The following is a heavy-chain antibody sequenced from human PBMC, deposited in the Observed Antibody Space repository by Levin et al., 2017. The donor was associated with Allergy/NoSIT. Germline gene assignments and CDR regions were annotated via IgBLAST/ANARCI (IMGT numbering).Heavy chain of an antibody. V-gene: IGHV3-11*01. J-gene: IGHJ4*02. Sequence: PGGSLRLSCAASGFTFSDYYMSWIRQAPGKGLEWVSYISSSGSTIYYADSVKGRFTISRDNAKNSLYLQMNSLRAEDTAVYYCAGTPPAYYYDSSGYYGYWGQGTLVTVSS. CDR1: GFTFSDYY. D-gene: IGHD3-22*01. CDR3: AGTPPAYYYDSSGYYGY. CDR2: ISSSGSTI.